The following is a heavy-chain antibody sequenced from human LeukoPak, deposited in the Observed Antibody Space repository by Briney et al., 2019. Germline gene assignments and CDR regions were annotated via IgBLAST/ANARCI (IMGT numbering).Heavy chain of an antibody. CDR2: IHSSGST. V-gene: IGHV4-4*07. Sequence: SETPSLTCTVSGGSISSYYWSWIRQPAGRGLGWIGRIHSSGSTNYNPSLKSRVIMSVDTPKNQISLRLTSVTAADTAVYYCVRRSSGWYFDYWGQGTLVTVSS. CDR1: GGSISSYY. J-gene: IGHJ4*02. CDR3: VRRSSGWYFDY. D-gene: IGHD6-19*01.